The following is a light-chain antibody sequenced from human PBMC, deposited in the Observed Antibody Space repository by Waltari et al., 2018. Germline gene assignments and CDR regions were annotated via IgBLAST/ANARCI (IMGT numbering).Light chain of an antibody. CDR3: QQYYSTPST. V-gene: IGKV4-1*01. CDR2: WAC. Sequence: DIVMTHSPDSLAVSLVDRATSNCKSSQSVLYSSNNKNYLASYQKKPGQPPKLLIYWACTPASGVHGLSSGRWSGKDFPLIISIVPAEDVAVYCCQQYYSTPSTFGGGTKVEIK. CDR1: QSVLYSSNNKNY. J-gene: IGKJ4*01.